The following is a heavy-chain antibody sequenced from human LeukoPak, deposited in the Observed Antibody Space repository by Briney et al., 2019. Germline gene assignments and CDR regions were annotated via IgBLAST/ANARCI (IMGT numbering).Heavy chain of an antibody. Sequence: ASVKVSCKASGYTFTSYDINWVRQATGQGLEWMGWKNPNSGNTGYAQKFQGRVTMTRNTSISTAYMELSSLRSEDTAVYYCARVGITMVRGVIDDAFDIWGQGTMVTVSS. J-gene: IGHJ3*02. V-gene: IGHV1-8*01. D-gene: IGHD3-10*01. CDR1: GYTFTSYD. CDR3: ARVGITMVRGVIDDAFDI. CDR2: KNPNSGNT.